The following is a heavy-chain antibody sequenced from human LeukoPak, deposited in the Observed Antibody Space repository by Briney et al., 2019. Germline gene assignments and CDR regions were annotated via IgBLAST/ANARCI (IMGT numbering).Heavy chain of an antibody. J-gene: IGHJ4*02. CDR3: ARGPPNWGYDY. V-gene: IGHV1-8*01. CDR2: MSPNSGDT. D-gene: IGHD7-27*01. CDR1: GYTFTSYD. Sequence: VASVKVSCKASGYTFTSYDFNWVRQVTGQRPEWMGWMSPNSGDTGYAQKFQHRVTMTRNTSISTAYMELSSLRSDDTAVYYCARGPPNWGYDYWGPGTLVTVSS.